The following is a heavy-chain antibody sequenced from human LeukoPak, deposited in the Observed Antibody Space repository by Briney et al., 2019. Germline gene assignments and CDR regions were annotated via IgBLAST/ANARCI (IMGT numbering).Heavy chain of an antibody. CDR3: ARGSYYDINDSGDWFDP. CDR1: GYTFTSYG. D-gene: IGHD3-22*01. CDR2: ISAYNGNT. V-gene: IGHV1-18*01. Sequence: ASVKVSCKASGYTFTSYGISWVRQAPGQGLEWMGWISAYNGNTNYAQKLQGRVTMTTDTSTSTAYMELRSLRSDDTAVYYCARGSYYDINDSGDWFDPWGQGTLVTVSS. J-gene: IGHJ5*02.